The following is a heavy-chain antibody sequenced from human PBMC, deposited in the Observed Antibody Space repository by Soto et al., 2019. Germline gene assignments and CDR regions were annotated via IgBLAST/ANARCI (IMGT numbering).Heavy chain of an antibody. V-gene: IGHV4-34*01. CDR2: INHSGST. CDR1: GGSFSGYY. J-gene: IGHJ5*02. Sequence: PSETLSLTCAVYGGSFSGYYWSWIRQPPGKGLEWIGEINHSGSTNYNPSLKSRVTISVDTSKNQFSLKLSSVTAADTAVYYCARGGGGCSGGSCYYGWFDPWGQGTLVTVSS. D-gene: IGHD2-15*01. CDR3: ARGGGGCSGGSCYYGWFDP.